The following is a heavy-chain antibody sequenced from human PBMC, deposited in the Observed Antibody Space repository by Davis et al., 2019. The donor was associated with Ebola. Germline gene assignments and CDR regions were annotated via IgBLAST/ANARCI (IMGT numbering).Heavy chain of an antibody. CDR2: YGTSADT. Sequence: PGGSLRLSCSASGFIFSTYVMSWVRQAPGKGLEWVSTYGTSADTYSADSVKGRFTISRDNAKNSLYLKMNSLRPEDTALYYCAKDVAGYWAAVAPGPCGIDVWGKGTTVTVSA. D-gene: IGHD3-9*01. CDR3: AKDVAGYWAAVAPGPCGIDV. J-gene: IGHJ6*04. V-gene: IGHV3-20*04. CDR1: GFIFSTYV.